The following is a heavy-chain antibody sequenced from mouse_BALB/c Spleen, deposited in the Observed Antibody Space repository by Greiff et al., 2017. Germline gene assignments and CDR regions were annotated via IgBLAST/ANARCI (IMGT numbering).Heavy chain of an antibody. V-gene: IGHV1S126*01. CDR3: ARGADGYAMDY. J-gene: IGHJ4*01. CDR2: IDPSDSET. CDR1: GYSFTSYW. Sequence: QVQLQQSGPQLVRPGASVKISCKASGYSFTSYWMHWVKQRPGQGLEWIGMIDPSDSETRLNQKFKDKATLTVDKSSSTAYMQLSSPTSEDSAVYYCARGADGYAMDYWGQGTSGTVSS.